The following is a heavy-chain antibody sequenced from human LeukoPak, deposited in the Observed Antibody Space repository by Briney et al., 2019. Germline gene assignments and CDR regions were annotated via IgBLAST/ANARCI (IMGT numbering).Heavy chain of an antibody. D-gene: IGHD6-19*01. V-gene: IGHV3-30*04. CDR2: ISFEGNSK. CDR3: ARAHPAQWPRSYFAY. CDR1: GFTFSNYA. J-gene: IGHJ4*02. Sequence: PGGSLRLSCAASGFTFSNYAMHWVRQAPGKGLEWVAVISFEGNSKYYADSVKGRFTISRDNSRNMLYVQMNSLRAEETAVYHCARAHPAQWPRSYFAYWGQGTLVTVSS.